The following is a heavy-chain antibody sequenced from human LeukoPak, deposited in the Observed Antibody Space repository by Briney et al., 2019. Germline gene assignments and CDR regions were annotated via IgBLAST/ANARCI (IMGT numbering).Heavy chain of an antibody. Sequence: GGSLRLSCAASGFTFSSYSMNWVRQAPGKGLECVSSISSSSSYIYYADSVKGRFTISRDNAKNSLHLQMNSLRAEDTAVYYCARDFPDSSSWSRGDYWGQGTLVTVSS. CDR1: GFTFSSYS. CDR2: ISSSSSYI. J-gene: IGHJ4*02. D-gene: IGHD6-13*01. V-gene: IGHV3-21*01. CDR3: ARDFPDSSSWSRGDY.